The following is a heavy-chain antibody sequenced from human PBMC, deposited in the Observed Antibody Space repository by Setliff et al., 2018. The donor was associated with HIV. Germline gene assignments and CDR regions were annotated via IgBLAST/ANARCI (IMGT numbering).Heavy chain of an antibody. CDR2: NYPSGST. D-gene: IGHD1-26*01. J-gene: IGHJ4*02. CDR1: GYSISSGYY. Sequence: PSETLSLTCAVSGYSISSGYYWGWNRQPPGKGLGWIESNYPSGSTYYNPSLTSRFTLAVDTSKNQFSLKLSSVTAAETAAYSCARDANESYAGWSGGYYFDYWGQGTLVTVSS. V-gene: IGHV4-38-2*02. CDR3: ARDANESYAGWSGGYYFDY.